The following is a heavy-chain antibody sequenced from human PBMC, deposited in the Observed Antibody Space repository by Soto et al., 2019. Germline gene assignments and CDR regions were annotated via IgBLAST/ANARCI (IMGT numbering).Heavy chain of an antibody. CDR1: GFTFSSYT. CDR3: AKVIGSCYPGGNWFDP. J-gene: IGHJ5*02. CDR2: ISWDGGST. V-gene: IGHV3-43*01. Sequence: GGSLRLSCAASGFTFSSYTMHWVRQAPGKGLEWVSLISWDGGSTYYADSVKGRFTISRDNSKNSLYLQMNSLRTEDTALYYCAKVIGSCYPGGNWFDPWGQGTLVTVSA. D-gene: IGHD2-15*01.